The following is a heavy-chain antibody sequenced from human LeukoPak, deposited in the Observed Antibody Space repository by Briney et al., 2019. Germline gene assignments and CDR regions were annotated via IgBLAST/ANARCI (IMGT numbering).Heavy chain of an antibody. CDR3: ARVLNYYDSSGYCFSY. CDR1: GFTFSYYA. V-gene: IGHV3-30-3*01. J-gene: IGHJ4*02. CDR2: ISYDGSNK. Sequence: GGSLRLSCAASGFTFSYYAMHWVRQAPGKGLEWVAVISYDGSNKYYADSVKGRFTISGDNSKNTLYLQMNSLRAEDTAVYYCARVLNYYDSSGYCFSYWGQGTLVTVSS. D-gene: IGHD3-22*01.